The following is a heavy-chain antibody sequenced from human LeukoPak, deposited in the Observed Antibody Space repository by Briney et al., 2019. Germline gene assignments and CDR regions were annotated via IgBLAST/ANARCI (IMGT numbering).Heavy chain of an antibody. J-gene: IGHJ4*02. V-gene: IGHV3-23*01. CDR3: VQLWLKGFDY. D-gene: IGHD5-18*01. CDR1: GFTFSSYA. CDR2: IRVSGTST. Sequence: GGSLRLSCVASGFTFSSYAMSWVRQAPGQGLQWVSAIRVSGTSTFYADSVKGRFTISRDDSKNTLYLQMNSLRAEDTAVYYCVQLWLKGFDYWGQGTLVTVSS.